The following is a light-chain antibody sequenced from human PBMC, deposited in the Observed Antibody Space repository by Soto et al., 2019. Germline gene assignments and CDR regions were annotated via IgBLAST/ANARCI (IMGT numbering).Light chain of an antibody. CDR2: EGS. Sequence: QSALTQPASVSGSPGQSITISCTGTSSDVGSYNLVSWYQHHPGKAPKLMIYEGSQRPSGVSDRFSGSKSGNTASLTISGLQAEDEGDYYCCSYAGSSTYVFGGGTQLTVL. CDR3: CSYAGSSTYV. V-gene: IGLV2-23*01. CDR1: SSDVGSYNL. J-gene: IGLJ3*02.